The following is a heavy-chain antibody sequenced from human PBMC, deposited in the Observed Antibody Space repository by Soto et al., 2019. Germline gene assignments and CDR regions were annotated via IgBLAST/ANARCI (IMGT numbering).Heavy chain of an antibody. CDR2: IYSGGST. CDR3: ARDLRLRSGYSTGAFDI. V-gene: IGHV3-53*04. CDR1: GFTVSSNY. J-gene: IGHJ3*02. Sequence: GGSLRLSCAASGFTVSSNYMSWVRQAPGKGLEWVSVIYSGGSTYYADSVKGRFTISRHNSKNTLYLQMNSLRAEDTAVYYCARDLRLRSGYSTGAFDIWGQGTMVTVSS. D-gene: IGHD5-12*01.